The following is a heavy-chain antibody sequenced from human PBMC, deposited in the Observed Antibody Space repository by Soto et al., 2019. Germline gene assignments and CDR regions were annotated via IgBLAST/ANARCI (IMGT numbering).Heavy chain of an antibody. V-gene: IGHV4-30-4*01. J-gene: IGHJ5*02. Sequence: TLSLTCTVSGGSISSGYYYWSWIRQPPGKGLEWIGYIYYSGSTYYNPSLKSRVTISVDTSKNQFSLKLSSVTAADTAVYYCARNPDYISFDPWGQGTLVTVSS. CDR1: GGSISSGYYY. CDR3: ARNPDYISFDP. D-gene: IGHD4-4*01. CDR2: IYYSGST.